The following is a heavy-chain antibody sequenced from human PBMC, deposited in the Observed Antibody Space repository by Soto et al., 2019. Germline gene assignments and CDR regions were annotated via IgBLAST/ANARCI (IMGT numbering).Heavy chain of an antibody. J-gene: IGHJ4*02. D-gene: IGHD6-13*01. V-gene: IGHV3-33*01. Sequence: PGGSLRLSCAASGFTFSSYGMHWVRQAPGKGLEWVAVIWYDGSNKYYADSVKGRFTISRDNSKNTLYLQMNSLRAEDTAVYYCARDVSSSWFSFDYWGQGTLVTVSS. CDR2: IWYDGSNK. CDR3: ARDVSSSWFSFDY. CDR1: GFTFSSYG.